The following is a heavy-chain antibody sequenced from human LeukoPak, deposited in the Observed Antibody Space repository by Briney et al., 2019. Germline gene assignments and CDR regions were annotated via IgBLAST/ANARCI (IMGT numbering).Heavy chain of an antibody. D-gene: IGHD6-13*01. CDR3: ARGYSPDY. CDR2: ISGSDGSGDVT. CDR1: GFTFSTYA. J-gene: IGHJ4*02. Sequence: GGSLRLSCAASGFTFSTYAMTWVRQAPGKGLEWVSVISGSDGSGDVTYYIDSVKGRFTISRDNSKNTLYLQMNSLRADDTAVYYCARGYSPDYWGQGTLVTVSS. V-gene: IGHV3-23*01.